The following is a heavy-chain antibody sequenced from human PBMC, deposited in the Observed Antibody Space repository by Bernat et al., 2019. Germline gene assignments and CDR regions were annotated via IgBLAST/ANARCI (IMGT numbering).Heavy chain of an antibody. Sequence: EVQLVESGGGLVQPGGSLRLSCAASGFTVSSNYMSWVRQAPGKGLEWVSVIYSGGSTYYADSVKGRFTISRDNSKNTLYLQMNSLRAEDTAVYYCARGAYGSGSYFDYWGQGTLVTVSS. CDR2: IYSGGST. V-gene: IGHV3-66*01. CDR3: ARGAYGSGSYFDY. J-gene: IGHJ4*02. CDR1: GFTVSSNY. D-gene: IGHD3-10*01.